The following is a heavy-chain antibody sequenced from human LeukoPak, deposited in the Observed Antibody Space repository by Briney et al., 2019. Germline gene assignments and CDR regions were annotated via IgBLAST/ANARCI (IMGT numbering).Heavy chain of an antibody. CDR3: ARDVAAAGTELDY. J-gene: IGHJ4*02. CDR2: INPNSGGT. CDR1: GYTFTGYY. D-gene: IGHD6-13*01. V-gene: IGHV1-2*02. Sequence: ASVKVSCKASGYTFTGYYMHWVRQAPGQGLEWMGWINPNSGGTNYAQKFQGRVTMTRDTSISTAYMELSRLRSDDTAVYYCARDVAAAGTELDYWGQGTLATVSS.